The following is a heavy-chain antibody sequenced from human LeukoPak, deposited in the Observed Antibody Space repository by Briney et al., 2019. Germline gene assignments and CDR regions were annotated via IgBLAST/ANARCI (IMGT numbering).Heavy chain of an antibody. CDR1: GFTFREFA. J-gene: IGHJ4*02. CDR2: IRSSIYGGTP. D-gene: IGHD1-1*01. CDR3: SREWGNGNDLRPDS. V-gene: IGHV3-49*03. Sequence: RPGGSLRLSCTSSGFTFREFAVSWFRQAPGKGLEWIGFIRSSIYGGTPKAAASVKGRFIFSRDDSKGVAYLRMNSLKTDDTAVNYCSREWGNGNDLRPDSWGQGTLVTVSS.